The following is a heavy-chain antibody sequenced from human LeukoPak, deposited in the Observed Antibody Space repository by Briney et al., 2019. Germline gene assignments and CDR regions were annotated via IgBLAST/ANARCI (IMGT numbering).Heavy chain of an antibody. J-gene: IGHJ4*02. D-gene: IGHD2-2*01. CDR3: AKDYGTSCPDY. CDR1: GFTFSSYS. Sequence: GGSLRLSCAASGFTFSSYSMHWVRQAPGKGLEWVAFIRYDGSNKHYADSVKGRFTVSRDNSKNTLYLQMNSLRAEDTAVYYCAKDYGTSCPDYWGQGTLVTVSS. CDR2: IRYDGSNK. V-gene: IGHV3-30*02.